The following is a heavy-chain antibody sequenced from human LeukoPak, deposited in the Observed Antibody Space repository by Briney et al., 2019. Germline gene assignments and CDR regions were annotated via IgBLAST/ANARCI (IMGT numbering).Heavy chain of an antibody. J-gene: IGHJ4*02. Sequence: GGSLRLSCAASGFTFSSYGMHWVRQAPGKGLEWVAVISYDGSNKYYADSVKGRFTISRDNSKNTLYLQMNSLGAEDTAVYYCAKLYYDFWSGYYTGLNDDYWGQGTLVTVSS. V-gene: IGHV3-30*18. CDR1: GFTFSSYG. CDR2: ISYDGSNK. D-gene: IGHD3-3*01. CDR3: AKLYYDFWSGYYTGLNDDY.